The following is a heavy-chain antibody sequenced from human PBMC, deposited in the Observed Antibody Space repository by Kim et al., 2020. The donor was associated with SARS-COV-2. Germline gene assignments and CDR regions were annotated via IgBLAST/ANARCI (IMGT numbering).Heavy chain of an antibody. CDR3: TTEMLPAAIGHYYHYGMDV. D-gene: IGHD2-2*01. J-gene: IGHJ6*02. Sequence: GGSLRLSCAASGFTFSNAWMSWVRQAPGKGLEWVGRIKSKTDGGTTDYAAPVKGRFTISRDDSKNTLYLQMNSLKTEDTAVYYCTTEMLPAAIGHYYHYGMDVWGQGTTVTVSS. CDR2: IKSKTDGGTT. V-gene: IGHV3-15*01. CDR1: GFTFSNAW.